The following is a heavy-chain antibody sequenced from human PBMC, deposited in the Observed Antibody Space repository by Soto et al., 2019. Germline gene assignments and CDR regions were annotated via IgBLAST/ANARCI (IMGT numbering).Heavy chain of an antibody. V-gene: IGHV3-73*01. CDR2: IRSKANSYAT. CDR3: TRPGYDFWSGYYTGDY. CDR1: GFTFSGSA. D-gene: IGHD3-3*01. J-gene: IGHJ4*02. Sequence: GSLRLSCAASGFTFSGSAMHWVRQASGKGLEWVGRIRSKANSYATAYAASVKGRFTISRDDSKNTAYLQMNSLKTEDTAVYYCTRPGYDFWSGYYTGDYWGQGTLVTVSS.